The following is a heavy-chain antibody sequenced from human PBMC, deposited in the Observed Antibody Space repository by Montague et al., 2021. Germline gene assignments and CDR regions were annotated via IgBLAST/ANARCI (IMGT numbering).Heavy chain of an antibody. V-gene: IGHV6-1*01. D-gene: IGHD4-11*01. Sequence: CAISGDSDGVVEVRWSWEEQTPERHLEWLGMCCYRLERNNDYAESVKSRITIDLDTSKHQFSLHLNSVTPEDTAVYYCARITVGSKYYFDFWGQGTLVTVSS. CDR2: CCYRLERNN. CDR3: ARITVGSKYYFDF. J-gene: IGHJ4*02. CDR1: GDSDGVVEVR.